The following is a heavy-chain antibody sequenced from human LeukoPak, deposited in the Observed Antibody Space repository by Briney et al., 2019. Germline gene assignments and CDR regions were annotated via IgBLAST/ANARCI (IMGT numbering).Heavy chain of an antibody. D-gene: IGHD6-6*01. CDR2: ISAYNGNT. J-gene: IGHJ6*03. Sequence: ASVKVSCKASGGTFSSYAISWVRQAPGQGLEWMGWISAYNGNTNYAQKLQGRVTMTTDTSTSTAYMELRSLRSDDTAVYYCARDGHYSSSPHDMDVWGKGTTVTVSS. CDR1: GGTFSSYA. CDR3: ARDGHYSSSPHDMDV. V-gene: IGHV1-18*01.